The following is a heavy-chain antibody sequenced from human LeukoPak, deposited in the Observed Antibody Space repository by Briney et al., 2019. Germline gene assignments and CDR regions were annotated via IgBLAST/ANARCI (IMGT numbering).Heavy chain of an antibody. V-gene: IGHV4-59*12. CDR3: ARGGDSSGYFYSIDY. J-gene: IGHJ4*02. Sequence: SETLSLTCTVSGGSISVYYWSWIRQPPGKGLEWIGYIYYSGSTNYNPSLKSRVTMSVDTSKNQFSLKLNSVTAADTAVYYCARGGDSSGYFYSIDYWGQGTLVTVSS. CDR2: IYYSGST. CDR1: GGSISVYY. D-gene: IGHD3-22*01.